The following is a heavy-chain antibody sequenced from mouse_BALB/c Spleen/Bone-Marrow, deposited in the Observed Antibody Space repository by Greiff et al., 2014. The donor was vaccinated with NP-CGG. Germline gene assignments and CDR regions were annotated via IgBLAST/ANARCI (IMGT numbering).Heavy chain of an antibody. V-gene: IGHV14-3*02. CDR2: IDPANGNT. D-gene: IGHD1-1*01. CDR1: GFNIKDTY. Sequence: VQLQQSGAELVKPRASVKLSCTASGFNIKDTYMHWVKQRPEQGLEWIGRIDPANGNTKYDPKFQGKTTITADTSSNSAYLQISSLTSEDISVYYCASYDYGCSYGFAYWGQGTLVTVSA. CDR3: ASYDYGCSYGFAY. J-gene: IGHJ3*01.